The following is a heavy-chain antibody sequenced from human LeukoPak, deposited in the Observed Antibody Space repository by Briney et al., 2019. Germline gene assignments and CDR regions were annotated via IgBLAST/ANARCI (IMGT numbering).Heavy chain of an antibody. J-gene: IGHJ4*02. CDR2: IYYSGST. V-gene: IGHV4-31*03. CDR1: GGSISSGGYY. D-gene: IGHD6-13*01. CDR3: AGRIAAAGTARPFDY. Sequence: SETLSLTCTVSGGSISSGGYYWSWIRQHPGKGLEWIGYIYYSGSTYYNPSLKSRVTISVDTSKNQFSLKLSSVTAADTAVYYCAGRIAAAGTARPFDYWGQGTLVTVSS.